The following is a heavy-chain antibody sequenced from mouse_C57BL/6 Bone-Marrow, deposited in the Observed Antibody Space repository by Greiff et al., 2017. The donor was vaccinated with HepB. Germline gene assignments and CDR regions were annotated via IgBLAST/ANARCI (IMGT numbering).Heavy chain of an antibody. J-gene: IGHJ1*03. Sequence: EVQLQQSGPELVKPGASVKISCKASGYTFTDYYMNWVKQSHGKSLEWIGNINPNNGGTSYNQKFKGKATLTVDKSSSTAYMELRSLTSEDSAVYYCARFHYGSTHWYFDVWGTGTTVTVSS. D-gene: IGHD1-1*01. CDR2: INPNNGGT. CDR1: GYTFTDYY. V-gene: IGHV1-26*01. CDR3: ARFHYGSTHWYFDV.